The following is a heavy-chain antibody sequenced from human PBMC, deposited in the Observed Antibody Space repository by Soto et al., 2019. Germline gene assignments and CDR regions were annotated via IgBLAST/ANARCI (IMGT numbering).Heavy chain of an antibody. CDR1: GFTFSSYG. Sequence: VQLVESGGDVVQPGRSLRLSCAASGFTFSSYGMHWVRQAPGKGLEWVAVTWYDGSNKYYADSVKGRFTISRDNSKNTLYLQMNSLRAEDTAVYYCARRYSSGCIDYWGHGTLVTVSS. CDR2: TWYDGSNK. D-gene: IGHD6-19*01. V-gene: IGHV3-33*01. CDR3: ARRYSSGCIDY. J-gene: IGHJ4*01.